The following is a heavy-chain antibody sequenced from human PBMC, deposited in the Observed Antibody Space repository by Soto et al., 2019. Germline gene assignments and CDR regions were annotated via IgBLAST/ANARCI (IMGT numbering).Heavy chain of an antibody. J-gene: IGHJ4*02. Sequence: EVQLLESGGGLVQPGGSLRLSCAASGFTFSSYAMSWVRQAPGKGLEWVSAISGSGGSTYYADSVKGRFTISRDNSQNTLYLQRNSLRAEDTAVYYCAKDLRYCSGGSCYDSHYWGQGTLVTVSS. CDR2: ISGSGGST. CDR1: GFTFSSYA. D-gene: IGHD2-15*01. V-gene: IGHV3-23*01. CDR3: AKDLRYCSGGSCYDSHY.